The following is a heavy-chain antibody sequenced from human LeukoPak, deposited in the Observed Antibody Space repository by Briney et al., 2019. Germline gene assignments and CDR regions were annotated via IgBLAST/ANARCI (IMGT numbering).Heavy chain of an antibody. CDR3: STPSF. CDR2: IKSKTDGGTI. V-gene: IGHV3-15*07. Sequence: GGSLRLSCATSGFIFTNAWMKWVRQAPGKGLEWVGRIKSKTDGGTIDYAAPVKGRLTISRDDSKNTLYLQMDNLKTEDTAIYYCSTPSFWGQGTLATVSS. CDR1: GFIFTNAW. J-gene: IGHJ4*02.